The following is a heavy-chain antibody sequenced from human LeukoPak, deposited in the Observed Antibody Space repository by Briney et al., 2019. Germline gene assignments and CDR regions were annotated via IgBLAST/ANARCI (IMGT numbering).Heavy chain of an antibody. CDR2: ISGSGGST. J-gene: IGHJ4*02. CDR1: GFTFSSYA. CDR3: AKDPRGYSYAKGGDY. Sequence: GGSLRLSCAASGFTFSSYAMSWVRQAPGKGLEWVSAISGSGGSTYYADSVKGRFTISRDNSKNTLYLQMNSLRAEDTAVYYCAKDPRGYSYAKGGDYWGQGTLVTVSS. D-gene: IGHD5-18*01. V-gene: IGHV3-23*01.